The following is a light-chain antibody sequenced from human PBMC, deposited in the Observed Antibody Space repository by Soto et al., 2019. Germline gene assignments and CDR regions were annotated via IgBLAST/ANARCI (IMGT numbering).Light chain of an antibody. CDR3: ASWDDSLTGYV. CDR1: SSNIGSNT. CDR2: SNN. Sequence: QSVLTQPPSASGTPGQRVTISCSGSSSNIGSNTVNWYQQLPGTAPKLLIYSNNQRPSGVPDRFSGSKSGTSASLAISGLQSEDESDYYCASWDDSLTGYVFGPVTKVTVL. V-gene: IGLV1-44*01. J-gene: IGLJ1*01.